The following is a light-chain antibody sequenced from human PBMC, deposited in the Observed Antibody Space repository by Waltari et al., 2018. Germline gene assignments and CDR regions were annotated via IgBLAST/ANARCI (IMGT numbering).Light chain of an antibody. Sequence: QSVLTQPPSVSAAPGQRVTISCTGSSSNLGHTYVSWYRQFPGPAPKLLIDDDSGRPAGIPGRFSGSKAGTSATLDITGLQAGDEADYYCGTWDSSLSGAVFGGGTHLTVL. CDR2: DDS. V-gene: IGLV1-51*01. CDR1: SSNLGHTY. CDR3: GTWDSSLSGAV. J-gene: IGLJ7*01.